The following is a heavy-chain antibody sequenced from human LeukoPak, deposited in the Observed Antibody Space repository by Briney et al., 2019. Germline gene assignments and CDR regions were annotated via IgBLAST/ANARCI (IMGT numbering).Heavy chain of an antibody. CDR2: ISSSSSYI. Sequence: GGSLRLSCAASGFTFSSYSMNWVRQAPGKGLEWVSSISSSSSYIYYADSVKGRFTISRDNAKNSLYLQMNSLRAEDTAVYYCARDLGAVGALDYWGQGTLVTVSS. J-gene: IGHJ4*02. V-gene: IGHV3-21*01. D-gene: IGHD1-26*01. CDR1: GFTFSSYS. CDR3: ARDLGAVGALDY.